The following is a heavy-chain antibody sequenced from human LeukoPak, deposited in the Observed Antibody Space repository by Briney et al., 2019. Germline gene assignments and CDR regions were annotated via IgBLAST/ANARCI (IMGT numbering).Heavy chain of an antibody. D-gene: IGHD5-18*01. J-gene: IGHJ5*02. CDR2: IIPIFGSS. V-gene: IGHV1-69*13. CDR3: PRLAHTGLSTWFDP. CDR1: GYTFTSYG. Sequence: ASVKVSCRASGYTFTSYGISWLRQAPGQGLKWMGGIIPIFGSSNYAQKFQGRVPITADESTATASMELSSLRSRATAVFYCPRLAHTGLSTWFDPWGQGTLVTVSS.